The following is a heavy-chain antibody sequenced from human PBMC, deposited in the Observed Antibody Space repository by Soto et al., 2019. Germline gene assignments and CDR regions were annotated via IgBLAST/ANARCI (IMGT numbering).Heavy chain of an antibody. CDR3: ARDPAYCSSTSCYVSYYYYYYGMDV. V-gene: IGHV1-18*01. J-gene: IGHJ6*02. D-gene: IGHD2-2*01. CDR1: GYTFTSYG. CDR2: ISAYNGNT. Sequence: ASVKVSCKASGYTFTSYGISWVRQAPGQGLEWMGWISAYNGNTNYAQKLQGRVTMTTDTSTSTAYMELRSLRSDDTAVYYCARDPAYCSSTSCYVSYYYYYYGMDVWGQGTTVTVSS.